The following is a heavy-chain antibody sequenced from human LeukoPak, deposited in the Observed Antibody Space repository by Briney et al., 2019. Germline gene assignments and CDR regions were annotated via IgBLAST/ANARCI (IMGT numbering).Heavy chain of an antibody. V-gene: IGHV3-53*01. J-gene: IGHJ6*04. D-gene: IGHD2-21*02. Sequence: GGSLRLSCAVSGFTVSTNHMSWVRQAPGKGLEWVSVIYNDANTYYTDSVKGRFTISRDNSKNTVFLQMNSLRAEDTAVYYCARDREVVTAKAQMDVWGKGTTVTVSS. CDR1: GFTVSTNH. CDR2: IYNDANT. CDR3: ARDREVVTAKAQMDV.